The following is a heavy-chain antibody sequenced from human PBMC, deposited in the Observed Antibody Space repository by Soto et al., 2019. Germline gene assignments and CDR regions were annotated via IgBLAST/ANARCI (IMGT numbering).Heavy chain of an antibody. CDR3: ARLSCVGDYAPVHYYMDV. CDR2: ISAYNGNT. CDR1: GYTFTSYG. Sequence: ASVKVSCKASGYTFTSYGISWVRQAPGQGLEWMGWISAYNGNTNYAQKLQGRVTMTTDTSTNTAYMELRSLRSDDTAVYYCARLSCVGDYAPVHYYMDVWGKGTTVTVCS. D-gene: IGHD4-17*01. V-gene: IGHV1-18*01. J-gene: IGHJ6*03.